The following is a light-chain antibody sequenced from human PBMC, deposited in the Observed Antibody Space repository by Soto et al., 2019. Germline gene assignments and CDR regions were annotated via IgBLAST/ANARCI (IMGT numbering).Light chain of an antibody. V-gene: IGKV3D-20*02. CDR3: QQRSNWIT. CDR1: QSVTGRY. Sequence: EVVLTQSPGTLSLSPGERATLSCRASQSVTGRYLAWYQQKPGQAPSLLMHGASSRTTGIPERFSGSGSGTDFTLTISRVEPEDFAVYYCQQRSNWITFGQGTRLEIK. CDR2: GAS. J-gene: IGKJ5*01.